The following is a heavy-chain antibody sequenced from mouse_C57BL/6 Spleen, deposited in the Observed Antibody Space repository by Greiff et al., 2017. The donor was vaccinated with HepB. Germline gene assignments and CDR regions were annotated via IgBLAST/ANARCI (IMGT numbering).Heavy chain of an antibody. J-gene: IGHJ4*01. CDR3: ARWSTVVARDYAMEY. CDR2: INPNNGGT. Sequence: EVQLQQSGPELVKPGASVKIPCKASGYTFTDYNMDWVKQSHGKSLEWIGDINPNNGGTIYNQKFKGKATLTVDKSSSTAYMELRSLTSEDTAVYYCARWSTVVARDYAMEYWGQGTSVAVSS. V-gene: IGHV1-18*01. CDR1: GYTFTDYN. D-gene: IGHD1-1*01.